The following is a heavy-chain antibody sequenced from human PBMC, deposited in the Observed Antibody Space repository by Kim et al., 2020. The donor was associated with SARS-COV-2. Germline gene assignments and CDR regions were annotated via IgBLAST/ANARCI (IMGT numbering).Heavy chain of an antibody. D-gene: IGHD1-26*01. CDR3: ARDIVEWESLGAFDI. V-gene: IGHV1-46*01. Sequence: QKFQGRVTMTRDTSTSTVYMELSSLGSEDTAVYYCARDIVEWESLGAFDIWGQGTMVTVSS. J-gene: IGHJ3*02.